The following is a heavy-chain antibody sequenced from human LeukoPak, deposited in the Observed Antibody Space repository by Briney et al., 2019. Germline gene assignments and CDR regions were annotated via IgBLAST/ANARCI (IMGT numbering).Heavy chain of an antibody. Sequence: ASVKVSCKASGYTFTDYYIQWVRQAPGQGLEWRGSVHPNAGVTNYAQKFQGRVAMTRDTSISTAYMILNTLRSDDTAVYYCASLTVTTGSGNYWGQGTLVTVSS. D-gene: IGHD3-9*01. V-gene: IGHV1-2*02. CDR3: ASLTVTTGSGNY. CDR2: VHPNAGVT. J-gene: IGHJ4*02. CDR1: GYTFTDYY.